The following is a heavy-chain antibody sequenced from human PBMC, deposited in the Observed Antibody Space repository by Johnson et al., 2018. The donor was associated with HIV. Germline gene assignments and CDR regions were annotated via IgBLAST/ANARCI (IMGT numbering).Heavy chain of an antibody. Sequence: VQLVESGGGLVKPGGSLRLSCAASGFTFSDYYMSWIRQAPGKGLEWISYISSSGDTTHYADSVKGRFTISRDNSKNSLYLQMNSLRVEDTGVYYCARDQNIVLMVYAAPGAFDIWGQGTMVTVSS. D-gene: IGHD2-8*01. CDR1: GFTFSDYY. V-gene: IGHV3-11*04. CDR3: ARDQNIVLMVYAAPGAFDI. J-gene: IGHJ3*02. CDR2: ISSSGDTT.